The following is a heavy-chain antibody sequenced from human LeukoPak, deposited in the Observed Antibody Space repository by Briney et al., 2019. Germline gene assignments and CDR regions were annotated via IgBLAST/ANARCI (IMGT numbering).Heavy chain of an antibody. CDR3: AKTLRGYDFWTGYFPDY. J-gene: IGHJ4*02. Sequence: GGSLRLSCAASGFIFSSYAMHWVRQAPGKGLEWVAVISYDGRNKNYADSVKGRFTISRDNSKNTLYLQMTSLRPEDTAVYYCAKTLRGYDFWTGYFPDYWGQGTLVTVSS. CDR2: ISYDGRNK. CDR1: GFIFSSYA. V-gene: IGHV3-30*18. D-gene: IGHD3-3*01.